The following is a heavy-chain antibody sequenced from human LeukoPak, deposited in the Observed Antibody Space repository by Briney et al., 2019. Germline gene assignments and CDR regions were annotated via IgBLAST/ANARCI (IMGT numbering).Heavy chain of an antibody. CDR1: GFTFSSYG. CDR3: AKDGTYYYGSGSSEFDY. V-gene: IGHV3-30*18. J-gene: IGHJ4*02. CDR2: ISYDGSNK. Sequence: GGSLRLSCAASGFTFSSYGMHWVRQAPGKGLEWVAVISYDGSNKYYADSVKGRFTISRDNSKNTLYLQMNSLRAEDTAVYYCAKDGTYYYGSGSSEFDYWGQGTLVTVSS. D-gene: IGHD3-10*01.